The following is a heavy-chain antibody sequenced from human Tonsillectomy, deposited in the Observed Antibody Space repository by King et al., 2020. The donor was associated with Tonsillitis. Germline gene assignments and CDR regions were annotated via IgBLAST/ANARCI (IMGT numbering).Heavy chain of an antibody. D-gene: IGHD6-19*01. CDR1: GGSISSGGYY. CDR2: IYYIWSP. V-gene: IGHV4-31*03. CDR3: ARGIYSSGWYGAPHFDY. Sequence: VQLQESGPGLVKPSQTLSLTCTVSGGSISSGGYYLSWIRQHPGKGLEWIGYIYYIWSPYYNPSRKIRVTISVDTSKNQFSLKLSSVTAADTAVFYCARGIYSSGWYGAPHFDYWGQGTLVTVSS. J-gene: IGHJ4*02.